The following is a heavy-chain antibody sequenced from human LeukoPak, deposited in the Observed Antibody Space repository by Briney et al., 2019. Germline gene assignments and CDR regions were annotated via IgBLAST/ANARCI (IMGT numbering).Heavy chain of an antibody. V-gene: IGHV3-23*01. CDR2: ISGSGGST. CDR1: GFTFSSYA. D-gene: IGHD3-16*01. CDR3: AKDLPPKVP. J-gene: IGHJ5*02. Sequence: GGSLRLSCAASGFTFSSYAMSWVRQAPRQGLEWGSAISGSGGSTYYADSVNDRFSNSRDNAKNTLYLQMNRPRAEDTAVYYCAKDLPPKVPWGQGTLVTVSS.